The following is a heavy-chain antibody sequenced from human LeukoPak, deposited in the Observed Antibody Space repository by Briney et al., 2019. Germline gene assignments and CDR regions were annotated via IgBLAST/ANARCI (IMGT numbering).Heavy chain of an antibody. Sequence: SETLSLTYTVSGGSISNHYCNWIRQSPGKELEWIGYVHYSRGTNYNPSLKSRVTISLDTSKNQFFLQLSSVTAADTAVYHCASGQGWLTDHWGRGTLVAVSS. D-gene: IGHD5-12*01. CDR1: GGSISNHY. CDR2: VHYSRGT. CDR3: ASGQGWLTDH. J-gene: IGHJ5*02. V-gene: IGHV4-59*11.